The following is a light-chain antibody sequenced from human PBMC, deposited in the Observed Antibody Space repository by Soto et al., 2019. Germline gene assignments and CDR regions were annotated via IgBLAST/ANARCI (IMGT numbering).Light chain of an antibody. CDR3: QQRRNWTPLT. Sequence: VLPQSPATLALSPGERATLSCRASQSVDTYLAWYQQRPGQATRLLIYDATNRATGIPARFSGSGSGTAFTHTISSLEPEDFAVYDCQQRRNWTPLTFGGGTKVEIK. CDR2: DAT. J-gene: IGKJ4*01. V-gene: IGKV3-11*01. CDR1: QSVDTY.